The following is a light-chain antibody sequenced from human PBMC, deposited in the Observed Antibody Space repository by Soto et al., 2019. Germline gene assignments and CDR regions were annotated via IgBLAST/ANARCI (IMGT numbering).Light chain of an antibody. V-gene: IGKV3-11*01. Sequence: EIVLTQSPATLSLSPGERATLSCRASQSVSSYLAWYQQKPGQAPRLLIYDASNRATGIPARFSGSGSGTDFTLTISSLAPEDFAVYYCQQRSNWPEGYTFGQGTKLEIK. CDR1: QSVSSY. CDR3: QQRSNWPEGYT. CDR2: DAS. J-gene: IGKJ2*01.